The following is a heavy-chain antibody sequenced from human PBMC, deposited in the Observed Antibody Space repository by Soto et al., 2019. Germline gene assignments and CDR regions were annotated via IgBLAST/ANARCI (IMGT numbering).Heavy chain of an antibody. CDR2: ISSSGSTI. V-gene: IGHV3-11*01. CDR1: GFTFSDYY. D-gene: IGHD3-3*01. J-gene: IGHJ4*02. CDR3: ASSRLLEWPIDY. Sequence: PGGSLRLSCAASGFTFSDYYMSWIRQAPGKGLEWVSYISSSGSTIYYADSVKGRFTISRDNAKNSLYLQMNSLRAEDTAVYYCASSRLLEWPIDYWGQGTLVTVSS.